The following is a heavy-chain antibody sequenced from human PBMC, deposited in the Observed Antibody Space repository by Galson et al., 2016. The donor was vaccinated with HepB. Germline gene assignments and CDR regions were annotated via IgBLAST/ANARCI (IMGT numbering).Heavy chain of an antibody. V-gene: IGHV3-48*04. Sequence: APGRGLEWVSYISSSSSTIYYADSVKGRFTISRDNAKNSLFLQLNSLRAEDTAVYYCARLRFSSSWYKDYWGQGTLVTVSS. CDR2: ISSSSSTI. D-gene: IGHD6-13*01. CDR3: ARLRFSSSWYKDY. J-gene: IGHJ4*02.